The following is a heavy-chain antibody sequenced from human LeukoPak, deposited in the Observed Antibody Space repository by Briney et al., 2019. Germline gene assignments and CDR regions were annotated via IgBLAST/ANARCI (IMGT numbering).Heavy chain of an antibody. CDR2: ISNSGGST. CDR1: RFTFTTYA. V-gene: IGHV3-23*01. Sequence: GGSLRLSCAASRFTFTTYAMSWVRQAPGKGLERVSAISNSGGSTYYADSVMGRFTISRDNSKNTLYLQMNSLRAEDAAIYYCAKDLLSGSGSTCYDYWGQGTLVTVSS. J-gene: IGHJ4*02. D-gene: IGHD2-15*01. CDR3: AKDLLSGSGSTCYDY.